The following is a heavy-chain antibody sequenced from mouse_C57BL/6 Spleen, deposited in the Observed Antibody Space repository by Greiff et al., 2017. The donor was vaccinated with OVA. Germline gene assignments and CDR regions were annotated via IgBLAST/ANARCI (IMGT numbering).Heavy chain of an antibody. CDR1: GFTFTDYY. V-gene: IGHV7-4*01. Sequence: EVKVVESGGGLVQPGASLRLSCAASGFTFTDYYMSWVRQPPGKAPEWLALIRNKANGYTTEYTASVKGRFTISRDNSQNILYLQMNTLRAEDSATYYCVKAPLYYDYGGPYAMDYWGQGTSVTVSS. CDR3: VKAPLYYDYGGPYAMDY. D-gene: IGHD2-4*01. CDR2: IRNKANGYTT. J-gene: IGHJ4*01.